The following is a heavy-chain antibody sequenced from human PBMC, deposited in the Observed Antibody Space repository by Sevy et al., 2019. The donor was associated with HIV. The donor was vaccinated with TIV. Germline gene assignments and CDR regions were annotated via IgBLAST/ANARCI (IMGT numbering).Heavy chain of an antibody. CDR1: GVTVSSNC. V-gene: IGHV3-53*01. D-gene: IGHD3-3*01. CDR2: IWLTGAT. J-gene: IGHJ4*02. Sequence: GGSLRLSCTVSGVTVSSNCISWVRQAPGKGLEWVSVIWLTGATYYADSVKGRFTISRDNSKDTVYLDMSSLRADDTAVYFCARGKHVSDYYGSFDYWGQGTLVTVSS. CDR3: ARGKHVSDYYGSFDY.